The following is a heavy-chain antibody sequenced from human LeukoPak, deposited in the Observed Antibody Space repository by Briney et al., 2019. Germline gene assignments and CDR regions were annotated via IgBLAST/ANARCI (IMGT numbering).Heavy chain of an antibody. Sequence: SETLSLTCAVDGGSFSGYYWSWIRQPPGKGLEWIGEINHSGSTNYNPSLKSRVTISVDTSKNQFSLKLSSVTAADTAVYYCARGPPRGYSGYDQQQLVSHFDYWGQGTLVTVSS. CDR2: INHSGST. J-gene: IGHJ4*02. V-gene: IGHV4-34*01. CDR3: ARGPPRGYSGYDQQQLVSHFDY. CDR1: GGSFSGYY. D-gene: IGHD5-12*01.